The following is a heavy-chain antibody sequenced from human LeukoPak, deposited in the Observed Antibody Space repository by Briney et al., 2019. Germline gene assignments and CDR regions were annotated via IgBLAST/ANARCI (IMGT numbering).Heavy chain of an antibody. J-gene: IGHJ4*02. V-gene: IGHV4-34*01. D-gene: IGHD2-15*01. Sequence: PSGTLSLTCSVYGGPFSGYYWGWIRQPPGKGLEWMGEINDSGNTNYNASLKRRVTMSVDTSKNQFSLKLNSVTAADTAVYYCARGRGYCDGASCRFSNIDSWGQGTLVTVSS. CDR3: ARGRGYCDGASCRFSNIDS. CDR2: INDSGNT. CDR1: GGPFSGYY.